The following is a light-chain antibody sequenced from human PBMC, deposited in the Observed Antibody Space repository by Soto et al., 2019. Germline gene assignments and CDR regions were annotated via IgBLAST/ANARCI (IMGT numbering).Light chain of an antibody. Sequence: DIQMTQSPSSGSASVGDRVTITCRASQAIGGWLAWYQQRPGKAPKLLIYAASSLQSGVPSTFNGSGSGTDFTLTISSLQPEDFATYDCQQAKSFPRTFGGGTKVEIK. CDR3: QQAKSFPRT. V-gene: IGKV1-12*01. CDR1: QAIGGW. J-gene: IGKJ4*01. CDR2: AAS.